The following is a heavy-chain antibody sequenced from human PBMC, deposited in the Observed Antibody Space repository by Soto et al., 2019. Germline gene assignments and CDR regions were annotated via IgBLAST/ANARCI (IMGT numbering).Heavy chain of an antibody. V-gene: IGHV3-66*01. D-gene: IGHD3-9*01. CDR2: IYSGGST. Sequence: EVQLVESGGGLVQPGGSLRLSCAASGFTVTSNFMSWVRQAPGKGLEWVSVIYSGGSTYYADSVKGRFTISRDNSENTLYLQMNSLRAEDTAVYYCARDSYYDILTGQGRDAFDIWGQGTMVTVSS. J-gene: IGHJ3*02. CDR3: ARDSYYDILTGQGRDAFDI. CDR1: GFTVTSNF.